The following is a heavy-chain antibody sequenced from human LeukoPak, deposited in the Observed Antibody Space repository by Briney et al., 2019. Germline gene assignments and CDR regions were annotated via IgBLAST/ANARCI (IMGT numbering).Heavy chain of an antibody. V-gene: IGHV1-2*02. Sequence: ASVKVSCKASGYTLTDYYIHWVRQAPGQGLEWMGWITPSSGGTIYAQKFQGRVTMTRDTSISTAYMELSSLRSEDTAVYYCARDHASYYDSSGYSFQHWGQGTLVTVSS. CDR2: ITPSSGGT. CDR1: GYTLTDYY. CDR3: ARDHASYYDSSGYSFQH. J-gene: IGHJ1*01. D-gene: IGHD3-22*01.